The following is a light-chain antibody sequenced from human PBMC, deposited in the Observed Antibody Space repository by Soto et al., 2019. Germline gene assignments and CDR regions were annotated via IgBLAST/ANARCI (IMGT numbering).Light chain of an antibody. Sequence: QSARTQPASVSGSPGQSITISCTGTSSDVGSYNYVSWYQQHPGKAPKLMIYDVSNRPSGVSNRFSGSKSGNTASLTISGLQAEDEADYYCSSYTGISTYVFGTGTKLTVL. V-gene: IGLV2-14*01. CDR1: SSDVGSYNY. CDR2: DVS. CDR3: SSYTGISTYV. J-gene: IGLJ1*01.